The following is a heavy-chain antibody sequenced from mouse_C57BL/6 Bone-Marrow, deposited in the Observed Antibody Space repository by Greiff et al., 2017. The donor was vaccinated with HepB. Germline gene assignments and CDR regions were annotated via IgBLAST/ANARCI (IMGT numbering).Heavy chain of an antibody. J-gene: IGHJ1*03. V-gene: IGHV3-8*01. Sequence: DVMLVESGPGLAKPSQTLSLTCSVTGYSITSDYWNWIRKFPGNKLEYMGYISYSGSTYYNPSLKSRISITRDTSKNQYYLQLNSVTTEDTATYYCARYPVYYGSSYWYFDVWGTGTTVTVSS. CDR2: ISYSGST. CDR3: ARYPVYYGSSYWYFDV. CDR1: GYSITSDY. D-gene: IGHD1-1*01.